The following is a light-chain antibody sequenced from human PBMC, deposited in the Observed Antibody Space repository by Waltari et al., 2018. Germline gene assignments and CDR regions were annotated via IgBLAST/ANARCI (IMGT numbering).Light chain of an antibody. J-gene: IGLJ2*01. CDR2: GFS. V-gene: IGLV1-40*01. CDR1: KSTIGADFD. CDR3: QSYDTTLSAVV. Sequence: QSVLTQPPSVSGAPGQRVTISCSGTKSTIGADFDVHWYQQVPGTAPKPPLHGFSNRPAGVPDGFSGFKAGASASLVITGLQAEDEAMYYCQSYDTTLSAVVVGGGTRLTV.